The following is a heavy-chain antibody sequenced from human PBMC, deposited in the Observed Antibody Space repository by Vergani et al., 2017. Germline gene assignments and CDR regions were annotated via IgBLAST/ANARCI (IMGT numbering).Heavy chain of an antibody. V-gene: IGHV3-15*07. CDR1: GFSFRNAW. Sequence: EVQLVESGGGIVKPGGSLRLSCVASGFSFRNAWMNWVRRTPGKGLEWVGRIKSTFDRGTTDYAAAVKGRFTISRYDSKNTLVLQMNGLKTEDIGVYYCTTDPRYCGDGSCYWLRDHHYYGRDVWGQGTTVTVSS. J-gene: IGHJ6*02. CDR3: TTDPRYCGDGSCYWLRDHHYYGRDV. D-gene: IGHD2-21*01. CDR2: IKSTFDRGTT.